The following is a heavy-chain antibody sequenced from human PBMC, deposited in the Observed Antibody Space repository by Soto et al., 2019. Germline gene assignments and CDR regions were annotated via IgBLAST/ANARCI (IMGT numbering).Heavy chain of an antibody. V-gene: IGHV3-23*01. D-gene: IGHD3-16*01. CDR2: IDRSGEIA. CDR3: AKGGFWVHYGMDV. J-gene: IGHJ6*02. Sequence: EVHLSESGGGLVQFGGSLRLSCAASGSGFSAYAINWVRQAPGKGLEWVSAIDRSGEIAYYADSVKGRFTISRDNAKNTLYLQMNSLRAEDTAVYYCAKGGFWVHYGMDVWGPGTTVTVSS. CDR1: GSGFSAYA.